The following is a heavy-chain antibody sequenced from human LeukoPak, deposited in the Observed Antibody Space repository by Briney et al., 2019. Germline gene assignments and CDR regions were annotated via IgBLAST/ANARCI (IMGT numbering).Heavy chain of an antibody. CDR3: ARDSGLWVLLKDAFDI. CDR1: GYTFTSYG. V-gene: IGHV1-18*01. CDR2: ISAYNGNT. J-gene: IGHJ3*02. D-gene: IGHD2-21*01. Sequence: ASVKVSCKSSGYTFTSYGISWVRQAPGQGLEWMGWISAYNGNTNYAQKLQGRVTMTTDTSTSTAYMELRSLRSDDTAVYYCARDSGLWVLLKDAFDIWGQGTMVTVSS.